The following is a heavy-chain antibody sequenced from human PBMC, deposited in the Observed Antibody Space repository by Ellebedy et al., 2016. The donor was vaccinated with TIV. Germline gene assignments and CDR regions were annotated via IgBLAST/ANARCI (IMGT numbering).Heavy chain of an antibody. D-gene: IGHD1-1*01. CDR2: IASDGSST. J-gene: IGHJ4*02. V-gene: IGHV3-74*01. Sequence: GGSLRLXCAASGFLFSYHWMHWVRQAPGKGLEWVAGIASDGSSTTYGDSVKGRFTVSRDNAKYTLYLQMDSLRGEDTAVYYCARADRYNWKADWGQGTLVAVSS. CDR1: GFLFSYHW. CDR3: ARADRYNWKAD.